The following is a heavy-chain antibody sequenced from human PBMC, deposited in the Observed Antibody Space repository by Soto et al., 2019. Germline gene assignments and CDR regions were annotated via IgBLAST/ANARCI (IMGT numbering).Heavy chain of an antibody. CDR2: IYWDVDK. V-gene: IGHV2-5*02. CDR3: EHTTNYYASSGYYYPCEY. J-gene: IGHJ4*02. CDR1: GFSLTTNGVA. D-gene: IGHD3-22*01. Sequence: QITLKESGPPLVKPTQTLTLTCTFSGFSLTTNGVAVGWIRQPPGKALEWLALIYWDVDKRYRPSLKSRLTVIKDTSKNLVVLTMTNMDPVDTATYSCEHTTNYYASSGYYYPCEYWGQGIMVTVYS.